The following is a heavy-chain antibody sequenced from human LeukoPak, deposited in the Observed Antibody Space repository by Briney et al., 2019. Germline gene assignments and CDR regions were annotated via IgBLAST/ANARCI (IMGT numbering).Heavy chain of an antibody. D-gene: IGHD6-13*01. Sequence: SETLSLTCTVSGGSISSSSYYWGWIRQPPGKGLEWIGYIYYSGSTNYNPSLKSRVTISVDTSKNQFSLKLSSVTAADTAVYYCASLAAATNMDVWGKGTTVTVSS. CDR2: IYYSGST. J-gene: IGHJ6*03. V-gene: IGHV4-61*05. CDR1: GGSISSSSYY. CDR3: ASLAAATNMDV.